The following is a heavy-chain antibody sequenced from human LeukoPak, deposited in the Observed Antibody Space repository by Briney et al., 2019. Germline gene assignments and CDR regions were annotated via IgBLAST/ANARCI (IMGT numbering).Heavy chain of an antibody. V-gene: IGHV3-21*01. Sequence: GGSLRLSSAASRFTFSGYSANAVRQAPGKGPGWVSSISSTSSYIYYADPVKGRFTISRDNAKSSLYMQMNSLRAEDTAVYYCARDVLVVRGPTKNWFDPWGQGTMVTVSS. CDR2: ISSTSSYI. J-gene: IGHJ5*02. CDR1: RFTFSGYS. CDR3: ARDVLVVRGPTKNWFDP. D-gene: IGHD3-10*01.